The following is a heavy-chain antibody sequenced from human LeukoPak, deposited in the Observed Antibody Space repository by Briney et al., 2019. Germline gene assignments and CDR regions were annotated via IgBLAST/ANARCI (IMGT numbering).Heavy chain of an antibody. J-gene: IGHJ4*02. Sequence: SVKVSCKASGGTFSSYAISWVRQAPGQGLEWMGGIIPIFGTANYAQKFQGRVTITADESTSTAYMELSSLRSEDTAVYYCARSPPAPTVVNYHFDYWGQGTLVTVSS. D-gene: IGHD4-23*01. CDR2: IIPIFGTA. CDR1: GGTFSSYA. CDR3: ARSPPAPTVVNYHFDY. V-gene: IGHV1-69*13.